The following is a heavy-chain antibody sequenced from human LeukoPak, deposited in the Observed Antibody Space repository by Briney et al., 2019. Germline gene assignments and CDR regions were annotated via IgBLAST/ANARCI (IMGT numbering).Heavy chain of an antibody. CDR3: ARDRGYGSGSYYNSRWFDP. CDR1: GGSISSYY. D-gene: IGHD3-10*01. CDR2: IYYSGST. J-gene: IGHJ5*02. Sequence: KSSETLSLTCTVSGGSISSYYWSWIRQPPGKGLEWIGYIYYSGSTNYNPSLKSRVTISVDTSKNQFSLKLSSVTAADTAVYYCARDRGYGSGSYYNSRWFDPWGQGTLVTVSS. V-gene: IGHV4-59*01.